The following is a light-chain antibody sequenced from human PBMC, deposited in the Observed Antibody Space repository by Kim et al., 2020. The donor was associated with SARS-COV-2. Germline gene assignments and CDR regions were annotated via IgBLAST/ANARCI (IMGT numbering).Light chain of an antibody. CDR2: WAS. V-gene: IGKV4-1*01. CDR3: LQHYTAPYD. CDR1: QTLLYNANNKNF. Sequence: DIVMTQSPDSLAVSLGERATINCKSSQTLLYNANNKNFLVWFQQKPGQPPKLLIYWASTRDSGVPDRFSGSGSGTNFTLSINNVQAEDVALYYCLQHYTAPYDFGQGTKLEI. J-gene: IGKJ2*01.